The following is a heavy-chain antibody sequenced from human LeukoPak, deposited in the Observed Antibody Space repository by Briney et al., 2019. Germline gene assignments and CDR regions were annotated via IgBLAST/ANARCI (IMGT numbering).Heavy chain of an antibody. J-gene: IGHJ4*02. CDR2: INWNGGST. CDR3: ASHPSGYYYRHY. V-gene: IGHV3-20*04. Sequence: GGSLRLSCAASGFTFDDYGMSWVRQAPGKGLEWVSGINWNGGSTGYADSVKGRFTISRDNAKNSLYLQMNSLRAEDTAVYYCASHPSGYYYRHYWGQGTLVTVSS. D-gene: IGHD3-22*01. CDR1: GFTFDDYG.